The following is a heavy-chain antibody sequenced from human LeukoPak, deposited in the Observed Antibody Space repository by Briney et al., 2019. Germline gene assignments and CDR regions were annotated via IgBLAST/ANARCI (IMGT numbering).Heavy chain of an antibody. V-gene: IGHV4-59*01. D-gene: IGHD6-19*01. J-gene: IGHJ4*02. CDR3: ARFKRAGGWSYFDY. CDR2: IYNGGST. Sequence: SETLSLTCTVSGGSISTYYWSWIRKPPGKGLEWIGHIYNGGSTNYSPSLKSRVTISVDTSKNQFSLKLSSVTAADAAVYYCARFKRAGGWSYFDYWGQGTLVTVSS. CDR1: GGSISTYY.